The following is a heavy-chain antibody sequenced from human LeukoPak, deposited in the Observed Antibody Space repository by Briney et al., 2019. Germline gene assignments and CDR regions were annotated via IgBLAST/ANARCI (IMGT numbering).Heavy chain of an antibody. D-gene: IGHD1-14*01. CDR2: INPNSGGI. V-gene: IGHV1-2*02. J-gene: IGHJ5*02. CDR1: GYTFTGYY. CDR3: ARDRWGYKDWFDP. Sequence: ASVKVSCKASGYTFTGYYMHWVRQAPGQGLEWMGWINPNSGGINYAQKFQGGVTMTRDTSISTAYMELSRLRSDDTAVYYCARDRWGYKDWFDPWGQGTLVTVSS.